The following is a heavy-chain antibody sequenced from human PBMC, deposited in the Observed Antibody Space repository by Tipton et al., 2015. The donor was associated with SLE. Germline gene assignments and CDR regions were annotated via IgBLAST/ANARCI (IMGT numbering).Heavy chain of an antibody. V-gene: IGHV4-59*01. D-gene: IGHD6-19*01. J-gene: IGHJ4*02. CDR3: ARDPHSSGWSFDY. CDR1: GGSISSYY. Sequence: TLSLTCTVSGGSISSYYWSWIRQPPGKGLEWIGYIYYSGSTNYNPSLKSRVTISVDTSKNQFSLKLSSVTAADTAVYYCARDPHSSGWSFDYWGQGTLVTVSS. CDR2: IYYSGST.